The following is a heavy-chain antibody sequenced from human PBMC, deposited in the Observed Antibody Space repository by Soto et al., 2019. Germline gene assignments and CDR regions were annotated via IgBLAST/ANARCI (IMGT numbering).Heavy chain of an antibody. CDR2: IAETGSST. J-gene: IGHJ4*02. CDR3: AKPVYGSGSPDY. D-gene: IGHD3-10*01. Sequence: EVQLLESGGGLVQPGGSLRLSCATSGLNFNGYTMSWVRQAPGQGLEWVSGIAETGSSTYYADSVKGRFTISRDNSENTLYLQMNNLRAEDTAIYDCAKPVYGSGSPDYWGQGTLVTVSS. CDR1: GLNFNGYT. V-gene: IGHV3-23*01.